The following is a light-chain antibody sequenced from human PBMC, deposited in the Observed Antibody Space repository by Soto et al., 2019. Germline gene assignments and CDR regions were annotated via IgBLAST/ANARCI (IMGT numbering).Light chain of an antibody. Sequence: QSVLTQPASVSGSPGQSITISCTGTSSEVGGYNYVSWYQQHPGKAPKLMIYEVSNRPSGVSNRFSGSKSGNTASLTISGLQPEDEADYYCSSYTSSSTLVVFGGGTQLTVL. CDR1: SSEVGGYNY. J-gene: IGLJ2*01. V-gene: IGLV2-14*01. CDR2: EVS. CDR3: SSYTSSSTLVV.